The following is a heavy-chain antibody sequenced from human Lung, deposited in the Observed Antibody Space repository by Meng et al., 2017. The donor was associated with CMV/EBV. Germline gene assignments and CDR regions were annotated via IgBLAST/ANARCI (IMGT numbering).Heavy chain of an antibody. D-gene: IGHD3-3*01. CDR1: GYTFISYR. CDR2: ISSNNGAT. CDR3: ASKMYYDFWSAYPGTEGVGPFNI. V-gene: IGHV1-2*02. J-gene: IGHJ3*02. Sequence: SXXVSXKASGYTFISYRIHWVRQAPGQGLEWMGWISSNNGATNYAQKLQGRVTMTRDTSMNTAYMELNRLTYDDTAVYYCASKMYYDFWSAYPGTEGVGPFNIWGHGKXV.